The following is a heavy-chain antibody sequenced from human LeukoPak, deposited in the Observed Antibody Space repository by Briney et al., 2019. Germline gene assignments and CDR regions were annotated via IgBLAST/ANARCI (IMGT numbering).Heavy chain of an antibody. CDR3: AKEAGYCSSTSCYSHFDY. Sequence: PGGSLRLSCAASGFTFSNYAMHWVRQAPGKGLEWVAVISYDGSNKYYADSVKGRFTISRDNSKNTLYLQMNSLRAEDTAVYYCAKEAGYCSSTSCYSHFDYWGQGTLVTVSS. CDR1: GFTFSNYA. J-gene: IGHJ4*02. CDR2: ISYDGSNK. V-gene: IGHV3-30*04. D-gene: IGHD2-2*01.